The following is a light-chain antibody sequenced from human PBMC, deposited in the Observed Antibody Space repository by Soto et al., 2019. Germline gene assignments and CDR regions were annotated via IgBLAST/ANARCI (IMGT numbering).Light chain of an antibody. CDR2: GNN. CDR1: SSNFGSGYD. V-gene: IGLV1-40*01. J-gene: IGLJ1*01. Sequence: QSVLAQPPSVSGAPGQRVTISCTGSSSNFGSGYDVQWYQQLPGRAPKFLISGNNDRPSGLPDRFSASKSGTSASLAITGLQAEDEADYYCQTYDTSLSAYVFGTGTKVTAL. CDR3: QTYDTSLSAYV.